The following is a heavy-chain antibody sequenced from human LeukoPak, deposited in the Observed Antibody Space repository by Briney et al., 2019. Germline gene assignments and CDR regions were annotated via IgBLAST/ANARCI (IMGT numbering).Heavy chain of an antibody. CDR1: GYTFTSYA. J-gene: IGHJ5*02. V-gene: IGHV7-4-1*02. Sequence: GASVKVSCKASGYTFTSYAMNWVRQAPGQGLEWMGWINTNTGNPTYAQGLTGRFVFSLDTSVSTAYLQISSLKAEDTAVYYCARGVWFGELAFNWFDPWGQGTLVTVSS. CDR3: ARGVWFGELAFNWFDP. D-gene: IGHD3-10*01. CDR2: INTNTGNP.